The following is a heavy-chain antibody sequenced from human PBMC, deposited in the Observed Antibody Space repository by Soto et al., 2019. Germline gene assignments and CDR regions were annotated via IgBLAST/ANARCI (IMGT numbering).Heavy chain of an antibody. J-gene: IGHJ4*02. CDR3: ARDHPILDF. V-gene: IGHV3-7*04. CDR2: IKEDGSEK. D-gene: IGHD3-3*01. CDR1: GFTFSRYW. Sequence: PGGFLRLSCVASGFTFSRYWMSWVRQAPGKGLEWVANIKEDGSEKYYVDSVKGRFTISRDNAKNSLYLQMNNLRPDDTAVYYCARDHPILDFWGQGTLVTVSS.